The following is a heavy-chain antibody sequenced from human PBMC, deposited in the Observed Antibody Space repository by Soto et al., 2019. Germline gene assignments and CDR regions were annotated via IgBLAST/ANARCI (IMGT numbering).Heavy chain of an antibody. Sequence: PSETLSLTCTVSGGSISSGGYYWSWIRQHPGKGLEWIGYIYYSGSTYYNPSLKSRVTISVDTSKNQFSLKLSSVTAADTAVYYCARGHPPFTFDYWGQGTLVTVSS. CDR3: ARGHPPFTFDY. J-gene: IGHJ4*02. CDR1: GGSISSGGYY. CDR2: IYYSGST. V-gene: IGHV4-31*03.